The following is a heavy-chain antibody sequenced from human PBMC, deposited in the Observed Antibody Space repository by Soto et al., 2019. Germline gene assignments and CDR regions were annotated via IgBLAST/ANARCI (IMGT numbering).Heavy chain of an antibody. CDR1: GFTFSNAW. CDR3: TTGISFDI. Sequence: LSCAGSGFTFSNAWMSWVRQAPGKGLEWLCRIKSKANGETIDYAAPVKGRFTISRDDSKNTVYLQMNSLRTEDTALYYCTTGISFDIWGQGTMVTVSS. V-gene: IGHV3-15*01. CDR2: IKSKANGETI. J-gene: IGHJ3*02.